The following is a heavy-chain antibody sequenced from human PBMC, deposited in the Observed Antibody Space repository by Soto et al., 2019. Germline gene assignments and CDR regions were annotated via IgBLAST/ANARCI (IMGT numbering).Heavy chain of an antibody. J-gene: IGHJ4*02. D-gene: IGHD2-8*02. CDR1: GGSFSGYD. CDR3: ARDKITGLFDY. V-gene: IGHV4-34*01. Sequence: QVQLQQWGAGLLKPSETLSLTCAVYGGSFSGYDWTWIRQPPGTGLARIGQINPSGGSNYNPSLKTRVTISVDTSKNQFSLKLTSVTAADTAVYYCARDKITGLFDYWGQGTLVTVSS. CDR2: INPSGGS.